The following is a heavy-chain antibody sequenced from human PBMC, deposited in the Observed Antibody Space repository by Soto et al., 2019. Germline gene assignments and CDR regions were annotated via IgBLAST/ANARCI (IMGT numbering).Heavy chain of an antibody. D-gene: IGHD3-3*01. CDR3: ARLGILEWLFNLTDYYYYGMDV. Sequence: SETLTLTCTVSGGSISSSSYYWGWIRQPPGKGLEWIGSIYYSGSTYYNPSLKSRVTISVDTSKNQFSLKLSSVTAADTAVYYCARLGILEWLFNLTDYYYYGMDVWGQGTTVTSP. CDR2: IYYSGST. V-gene: IGHV4-39*01. CDR1: GGSISSSSYY. J-gene: IGHJ6*02.